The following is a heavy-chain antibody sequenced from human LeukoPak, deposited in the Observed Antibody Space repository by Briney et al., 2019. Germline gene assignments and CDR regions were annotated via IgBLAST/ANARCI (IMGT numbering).Heavy chain of an antibody. CDR3: AAAKLGHASGWYFDL. CDR2: INPSGGST. J-gene: IGHJ2*01. V-gene: IGHV1-46*01. D-gene: IGHD7-27*01. CDR1: GYTFTSYY. Sequence: GASVKVSCKASGYTFTSYYMHWVRQAPGQGLEWMGIINPSGGSTSYAQKFQERVTITRDMSTSTAYMELSSLRSDDTAVYYCAAAKLGHASGWYFDLWGRGTLVTVSS.